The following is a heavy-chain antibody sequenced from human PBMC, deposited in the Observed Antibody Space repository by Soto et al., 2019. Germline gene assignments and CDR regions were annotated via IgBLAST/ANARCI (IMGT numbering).Heavy chain of an antibody. Sequence: SETLSLTCTVSGGSISSYYWSWIRQPPGKGLEWIGYIYYSGSTNYNPSLKSRVTISVDTSKNQFSLNLSSVTAADTAVYYCARDRRREDYSSSWSFDPWGQGTLVTVSS. CDR2: IYYSGST. V-gene: IGHV4-59*01. CDR1: GGSISSYY. CDR3: ARDRRREDYSSSWSFDP. J-gene: IGHJ5*02. D-gene: IGHD6-13*01.